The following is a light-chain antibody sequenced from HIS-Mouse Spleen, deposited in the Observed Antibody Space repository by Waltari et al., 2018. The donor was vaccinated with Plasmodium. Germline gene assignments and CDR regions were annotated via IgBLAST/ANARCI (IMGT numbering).Light chain of an antibody. Sequence: SSELTQPPSVSVSAGQTARITCSGEALQTTYAYWYQQKTGKAPVLVIYEDSKRPSGIPERFSGSSSGTMATLTISGAQVEDEADYYCYSTDSSGNHRVFGGGTKLTVL. J-gene: IGLJ3*02. V-gene: IGLV3-10*01. CDR3: YSTDSSGNHRV. CDR2: EDS. CDR1: ALQTTY.